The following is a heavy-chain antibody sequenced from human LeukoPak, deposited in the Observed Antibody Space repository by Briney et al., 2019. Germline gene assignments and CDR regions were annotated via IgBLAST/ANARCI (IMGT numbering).Heavy chain of an antibody. Sequence: GGSLRLSCAASGFTFSSYSMNWVRQAPGKGLEWVSYISASSNIIYYADSVKGRFTISRDDAKNSLYLQMNSLRAEDTAVYYCVRDGYDCLHGYCYPLTNYWGQGTLVTVSS. CDR3: VRDGYDCLHGYCYPLTNY. CDR2: ISASSNII. V-gene: IGHV3-48*01. D-gene: IGHD2-21*02. CDR1: GFTFSSYS. J-gene: IGHJ4*02.